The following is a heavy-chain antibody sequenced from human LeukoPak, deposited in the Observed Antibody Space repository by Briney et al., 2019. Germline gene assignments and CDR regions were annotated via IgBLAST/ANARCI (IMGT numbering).Heavy chain of an antibody. CDR2: ISSDGSNK. Sequence: GGSLRLSCVVSGFTFNSYDMHWVRQAPGKGLEWVAAISSDGSNKIYADSVKGRFTISRDNAKNSLYLQMNSLRAEDTAVYYCASVAVAGTEIHWGQGTLVTVSS. J-gene: IGHJ4*02. CDR3: ASVAVAGTEIH. D-gene: IGHD6-19*01. CDR1: GFTFNSYD. V-gene: IGHV3-30*03.